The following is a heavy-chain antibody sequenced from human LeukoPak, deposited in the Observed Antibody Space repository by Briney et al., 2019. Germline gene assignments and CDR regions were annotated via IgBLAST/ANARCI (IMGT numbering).Heavy chain of an antibody. CDR2: IYYSGNT. CDR3: ARQPLYSTGWYFDY. V-gene: IGHV4-39*01. D-gene: IGHD6-13*01. CDR1: GGSISSSSYY. Sequence: SGTLSLTCTVSGGSISSSSYYWGWIRQPPGKGLEWIGSIYYSGNTYYNPSLKSRVTISVDTSKNQFSLKLSSVTAADTAVYYCARQPLYSTGWYFDYWGQGTLVTVSS. J-gene: IGHJ4*02.